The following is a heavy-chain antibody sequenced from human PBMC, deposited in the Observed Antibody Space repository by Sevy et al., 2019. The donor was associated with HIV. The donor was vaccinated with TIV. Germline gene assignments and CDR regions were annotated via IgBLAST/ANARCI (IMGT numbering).Heavy chain of an antibody. CDR3: ATGRYYYDSSGYYYVYEFFDY. CDR1: GFTFSNAW. V-gene: IGHV3-15*07. CDR2: IKSKSDGGTT. J-gene: IGHJ4*02. Sequence: GGSLRLSCAASGFTFSNAWMNWVRQAPGKGLERVGRIKSKSDGGTTDYGAPEKGRFTISRHDSKNKLYMQMNSLKTEDTAVYYCATGRYYYDSSGYYYVYEFFDYWGQGTLVTVSS. D-gene: IGHD3-22*01.